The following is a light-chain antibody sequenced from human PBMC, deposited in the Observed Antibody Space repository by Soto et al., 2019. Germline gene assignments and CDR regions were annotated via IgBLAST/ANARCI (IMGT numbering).Light chain of an antibody. Sequence: DIQMTQSTSSLSASVGDRVTITCRASQGVSAYLLWYQQTQGQAPKLLIYAASNLLSGVPSRFSGSGSGTNGNLTISSLHTEDVRTYDFQQSYKTPHTFGQGTKLE. CDR3: QQSYKTPHT. V-gene: IGKV1-39*01. J-gene: IGKJ2*01. CDR2: AAS. CDR1: QGVSAY.